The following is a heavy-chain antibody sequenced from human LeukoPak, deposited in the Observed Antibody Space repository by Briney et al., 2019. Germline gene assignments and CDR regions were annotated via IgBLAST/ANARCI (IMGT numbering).Heavy chain of an antibody. Sequence: GGSLRLSCAASGFTFDDYGMSWVRQAPGKGLEWVSGINWNGGSTGYADSVKGRFTISRDNAKNSLYLQMNSLRAEDTALYYCARAYDYVWGSYRYTWFDPRGQGTLVTVSS. D-gene: IGHD3-16*02. CDR3: ARAYDYVWGSYRYTWFDP. CDR2: INWNGGST. CDR1: GFTFDDYG. J-gene: IGHJ5*02. V-gene: IGHV3-20*04.